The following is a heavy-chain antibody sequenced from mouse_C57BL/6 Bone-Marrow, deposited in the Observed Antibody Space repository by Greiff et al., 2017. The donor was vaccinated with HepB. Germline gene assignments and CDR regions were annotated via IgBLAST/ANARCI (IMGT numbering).Heavy chain of an antibody. CDR3: ARPPYYSNYGAMDY. V-gene: IGHV5-12*01. CDR2: ISNGGGST. J-gene: IGHJ4*01. D-gene: IGHD2-5*01. Sequence: EVQVVESGGGLVQPGGSLKLSCAASGFTFSDYYMYWVRQTPEKRLEWVAYISNGGGSTYYPDTVKGRFTISRDNAKNTLYLQMSRLKSEDTAMYYCARPPYYSNYGAMDYWGQGTSVTVSS. CDR1: GFTFSDYY.